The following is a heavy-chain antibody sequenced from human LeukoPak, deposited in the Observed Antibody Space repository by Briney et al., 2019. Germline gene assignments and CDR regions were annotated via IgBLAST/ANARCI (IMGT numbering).Heavy chain of an antibody. CDR3: ARSRGGTDIVVVPALYYYMDV. CDR1: GGTFSSYA. CDR2: IIPIFGTA. Sequence: ASVKVSCKASGGTFSSYAISWVRQAPGQGLEWMGGIIPIFGTANYAQKFQGRVTITADESTSTAYMELSSLRSEDTAVYYCARSRGGTDIVVVPALYYYMDVWGKGTTVTVSS. D-gene: IGHD2-2*01. V-gene: IGHV1-69*13. J-gene: IGHJ6*03.